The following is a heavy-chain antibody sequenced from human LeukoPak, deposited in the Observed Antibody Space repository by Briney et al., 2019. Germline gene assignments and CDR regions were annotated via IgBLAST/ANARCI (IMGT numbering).Heavy chain of an antibody. CDR1: GFTFNSYG. V-gene: IGHV3-30*18. CDR2: ISYDGSNT. Sequence: SGGSLKLSCAASGFTFNSYGMHWVRQAPGKGLEWVAVISYDGSNTYYADSVKGRFTISRDNSKNTLYLQMNSLRAEDAAVYYCAKGGNYGSGSYYGDYWSQGTLVTVSS. J-gene: IGHJ4*02. CDR3: AKGGNYGSGSYYGDY. D-gene: IGHD3-10*01.